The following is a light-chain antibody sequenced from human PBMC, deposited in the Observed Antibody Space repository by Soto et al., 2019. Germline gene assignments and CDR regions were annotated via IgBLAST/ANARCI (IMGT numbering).Light chain of an antibody. J-gene: IGKJ2*01. Sequence: DIQMTQSPSTLSAXVXXXXXXXXLASQSINYWLAWYQQKPGKAPKVLIYKASTLENGVPSRFSGSGSGTEFSLTISSLQADDFATYYCQQYDSYPYTFGQGT. CDR3: QQYDSYPYT. CDR2: KAS. CDR1: QSINYW. V-gene: IGKV1-5*03.